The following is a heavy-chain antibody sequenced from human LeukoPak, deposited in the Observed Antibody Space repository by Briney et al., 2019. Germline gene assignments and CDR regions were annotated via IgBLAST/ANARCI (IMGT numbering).Heavy chain of an antibody. J-gene: IGHJ4*02. V-gene: IGHV3-23*01. CDR1: GFTFSSYA. CDR3: ALGGNHNDY. Sequence: GGSLRLSCAASGFTFSSYAMSWVRQAPGKGLEWVSALSGSGGRTYYADSVKGRFTISRDNSKNTPYLQMNSLRAEDTAVYYCALGGNHNDYWGQGTLVTVSS. CDR2: LSGSGGRT. D-gene: IGHD4-23*01.